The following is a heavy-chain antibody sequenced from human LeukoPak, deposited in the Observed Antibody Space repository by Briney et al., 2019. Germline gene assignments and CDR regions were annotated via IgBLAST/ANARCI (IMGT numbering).Heavy chain of an antibody. CDR1: GFTFSSNY. Sequence: PGGSLRHSCSASGFTFSSNYMSWVRQAPGKGLEWVSVIYSGGSTYYSDSVKGRFTISRDNSKNTLYRQMNSLRAEDTAVYYCARVAVGRYDFDYWGRGTLVTVSS. CDR2: IYSGGST. D-gene: IGHD1-26*01. CDR3: ARVAVGRYDFDY. V-gene: IGHV3-66*01. J-gene: IGHJ4*01.